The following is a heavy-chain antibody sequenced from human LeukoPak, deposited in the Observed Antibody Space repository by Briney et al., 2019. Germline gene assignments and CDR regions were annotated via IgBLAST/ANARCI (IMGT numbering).Heavy chain of an antibody. D-gene: IGHD3-22*01. CDR2: ISSCSSYI. Sequence: GGSLRLSCSVSGFTLSSHSMNWLGQAPGGAVEWVLSISSCSSYIYYADSVKGRFTISRDNAKNSLYLQMNSLRAEDTAVYYCARDGYYYDSSGYYSIDGMDVWGQGTTVTVSS. CDR1: GFTLSSHS. V-gene: IGHV3-21*01. CDR3: ARDGYYYDSSGYYSIDGMDV. J-gene: IGHJ6*02.